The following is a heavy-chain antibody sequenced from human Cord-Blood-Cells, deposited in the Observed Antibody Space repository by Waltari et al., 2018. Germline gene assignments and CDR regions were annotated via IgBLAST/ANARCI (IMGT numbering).Heavy chain of an antibody. D-gene: IGHD5-12*01. CDR2: ISGSGGST. V-gene: IGHV3-23*01. J-gene: IGHJ4*02. Sequence: EVQLLESGGGLVQPGGSLRLSCAASGFTFSSHPMTWVGQAPGKGLEWVSAISGSGGSTYYADSVKGRFTISRDNSKNTLYLQMNSLRAEDTAVYYCAKVGSGYDYYWGQGTLVTVSS. CDR3: AKVGSGYDYY. CDR1: GFTFSSHP.